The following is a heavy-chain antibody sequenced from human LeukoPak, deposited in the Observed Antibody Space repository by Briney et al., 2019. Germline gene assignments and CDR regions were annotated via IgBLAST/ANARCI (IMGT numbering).Heavy chain of an antibody. D-gene: IGHD5-12*01. J-gene: IGHJ4*02. V-gene: IGHV3-30*02. CDR2: IRYDGSNK. CDR1: GFTFSSYG. Sequence: GGSLRLSCAASGFTFSSYGMHWVRQAPGKGLEWVAFIRYDGSNKYYADSVKGRFTISRDNSKNTLYLQMNSLRAEDTAVYYCAALGLRGYYFDYWGQGTLVTVSS. CDR3: AALGLRGYYFDY.